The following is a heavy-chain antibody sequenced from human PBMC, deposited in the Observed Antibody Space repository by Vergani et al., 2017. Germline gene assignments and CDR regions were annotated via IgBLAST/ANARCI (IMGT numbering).Heavy chain of an antibody. CDR1: GFTFSDYY. V-gene: IGHV3-11*05. CDR3: ARDKRIAARLPINNWFDP. Sequence: QVQLVESGGGLVKPGGSLRLSCAASGFTFSDYYMSWIRQAPGKGLEWVSYISSSSSYTNYADSVKGRFTISRDHAKNSLYLQMNSLRAEDTAVYYCARDKRIAARLPINNWFDPWGQGTLVTVSS. D-gene: IGHD6-6*01. CDR2: ISSSSSYT. J-gene: IGHJ5*02.